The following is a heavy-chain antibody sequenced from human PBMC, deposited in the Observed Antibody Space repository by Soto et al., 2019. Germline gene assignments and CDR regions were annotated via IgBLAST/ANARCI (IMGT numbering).Heavy chain of an antibody. CDR1: GYTFTSYA. J-gene: IGHJ6*02. CDR2: INAGNGNT. CDR3: ARVPPDYYYYGMDV. V-gene: IGHV1-3*01. Sequence: GASVKVSCKASGYTFTSYAMHWVRQAPGQRLEWMGWINAGNGNTKYAQKFQGRVTMTRDTSISTAYMELSRLRSDDTAVYYCARVPPDYYYYGMDVWGQGTTVTVSS.